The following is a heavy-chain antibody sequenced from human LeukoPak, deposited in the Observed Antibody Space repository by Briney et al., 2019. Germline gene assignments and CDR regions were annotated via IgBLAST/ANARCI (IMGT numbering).Heavy chain of an antibody. CDR2: IYWST. CDR1: DGSISSSY. V-gene: IGHV4-59*08. J-gene: IGHJ3*02. CDR3: ARHTETATRGAFDI. Sequence: TSETLSLTCTVSDGSISSSYWSWIRQPPGEGLEWIGYIYWSTNYSPSLKSRVSISLDTSKNQLSLRLSSVTAADTAVYYCARHTETATRGAFDIWGQGTVVTVSS. D-gene: IGHD6-6*01.